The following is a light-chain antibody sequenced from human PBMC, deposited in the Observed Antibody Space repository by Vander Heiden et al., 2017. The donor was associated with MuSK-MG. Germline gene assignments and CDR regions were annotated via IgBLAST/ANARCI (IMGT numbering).Light chain of an antibody. CDR1: QSVSRN. V-gene: IGKV3-15*01. CDR3: QQYNNWPLYP. Sequence: EIVMTQSPATRSASPGERATLSCRASQSVSRNFAWYQQKPGQAPRLLIYGASTSATGIPARFSGSGSGTEFTLTISSMQSEDFAVYYCQQYNNWPLYPFGQGTKLEIK. J-gene: IGKJ2*01. CDR2: GAS.